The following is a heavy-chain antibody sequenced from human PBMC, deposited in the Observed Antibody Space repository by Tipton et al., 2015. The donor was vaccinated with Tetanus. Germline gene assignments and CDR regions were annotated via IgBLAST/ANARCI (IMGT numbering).Heavy chain of an antibody. Sequence: LRLSCTVSGGSVSGKKYYWGWIRQPPGKGLEWIASIYFEGSTYYSPSLKSRVTIAVDTAQNLFSLRLTSVTAADTAVYYCARHLYGYWFDPWGQGALVTVSS. CDR2: IYFEGST. CDR3: ARHLYGYWFDP. CDR1: GGSVSGKKYY. V-gene: IGHV4-39*01. D-gene: IGHD3-10*01. J-gene: IGHJ5*02.